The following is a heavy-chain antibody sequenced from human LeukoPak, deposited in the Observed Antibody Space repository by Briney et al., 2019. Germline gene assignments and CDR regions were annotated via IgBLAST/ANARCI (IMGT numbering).Heavy chain of an antibody. V-gene: IGHV3-48*03. CDR2: IASDGTI. CDR3: AKDGLAYYYDSSGATDAFDI. CDR1: GFILSTSE. D-gene: IGHD3-22*01. J-gene: IGHJ3*02. Sequence: PGGSLRLSCVASGFILSTSEMNWVRQAPGRGLEWVSFIASDGTIYYADSVKGRFTISRDNSKNTLYLQMNSLRAEDTAVYYCAKDGLAYYYDSSGATDAFDIWGQGTMVTVSS.